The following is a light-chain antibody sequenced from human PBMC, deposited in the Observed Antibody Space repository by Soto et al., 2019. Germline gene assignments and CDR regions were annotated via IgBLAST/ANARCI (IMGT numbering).Light chain of an antibody. V-gene: IGKV1-39*01. CDR2: AAS. J-gene: IGKJ2*01. CDR1: QTISSY. CDR3: QQSHSIPYT. Sequence: DIQMTQSPSSLSASVGDRVTITCRASQTISSYLNWYQQKPGKAPKLLIYAASILQNGVPSRFSGSGSWTDFTITISSLQPEDFASYYCQQSHSIPYTFGQGTKLEIK.